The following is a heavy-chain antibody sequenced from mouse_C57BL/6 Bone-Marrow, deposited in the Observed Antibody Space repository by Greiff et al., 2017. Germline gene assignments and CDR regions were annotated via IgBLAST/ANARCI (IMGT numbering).Heavy chain of an antibody. CDR1: GYTFTDNY. CDR2: ISPGSGNT. Sequence: VQLQQSGAELVRPGASVKLSCKASGYTFTDNYINWVKQRPGQGLEWIARISPGSGNTYYNEKFKGKATLTAAKSSNHAYLQSGLLTSADSAVSFCAREGGTMVTTIENWGQGTTLTVSS. V-gene: IGHV1-76*01. J-gene: IGHJ2*01. D-gene: IGHD2-2*01. CDR3: AREGGTMVTTIEN.